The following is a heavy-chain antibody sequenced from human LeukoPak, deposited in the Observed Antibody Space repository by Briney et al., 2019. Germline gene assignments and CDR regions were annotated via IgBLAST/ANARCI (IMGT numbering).Heavy chain of an antibody. CDR1: GGSISSFY. CDR3: ARRVHCSGGSCYLDY. CDR2: IYYSGST. D-gene: IGHD2-15*01. V-gene: IGHV4-59*08. J-gene: IGHJ4*02. Sequence: SETLSLTCTVSGGSISSFYWSWIRLPPGKGLEWIGYIYYSGSTNYNPSLKSRVTISVDTSKNQFSLKLSSVTAADTAVYYCARRVHCSGGSCYLDYWGQGTLVTVSS.